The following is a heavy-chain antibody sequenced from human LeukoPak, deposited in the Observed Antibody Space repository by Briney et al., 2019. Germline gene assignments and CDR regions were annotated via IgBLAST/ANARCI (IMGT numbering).Heavy chain of an antibody. V-gene: IGHV3-74*01. Sequence: PGGSLRLSCAASGFTFSGYWMHWVRQAPGKGLVWVPRINSDGSSTSYADSVKGRFTISRDNAKNTLYLQMNSLRAEDTAVYYCARGIDYYGMDVWGQGTTVTVSS. CDR3: ARGIDYYGMDV. J-gene: IGHJ6*02. CDR1: GFTFSGYW. D-gene: IGHD2-21*01. CDR2: INSDGSST.